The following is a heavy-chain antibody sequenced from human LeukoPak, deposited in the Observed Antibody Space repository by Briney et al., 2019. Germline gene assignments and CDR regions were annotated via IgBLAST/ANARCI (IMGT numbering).Heavy chain of an antibody. D-gene: IGHD6-25*01. V-gene: IGHV4-38-2*02. CDR1: DYSISSDDY. CDR3: ARSRGYSGS. J-gene: IGHJ5*02. CDR2: IFHSGSL. Sequence: SETLSLTCTVSDYSISSDDYWGWIRQPPGKGLEWIGSIFHSGSLYYNPSLKSRVTISVDTSKNQFSLKLSSVTAADTAVYYCARSRGYSGSWGQGTLVTVSS.